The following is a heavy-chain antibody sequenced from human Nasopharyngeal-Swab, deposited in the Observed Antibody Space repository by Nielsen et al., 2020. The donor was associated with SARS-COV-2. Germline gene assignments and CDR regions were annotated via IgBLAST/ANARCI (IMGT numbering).Heavy chain of an antibody. V-gene: IGHV1-3*01. Sequence: WVRQAPGQRLEWMGWSNLGNGDTRYSQNGQGRVTITRDTSASTAYMELSSLRSEDTAVYYCARGPPPTNYYDSSGYYYRYGMDVWGQGTTVTVSS. CDR3: ARGPPPTNYYDSSGYYYRYGMDV. D-gene: IGHD3-22*01. J-gene: IGHJ6*02. CDR2: SNLGNGDT.